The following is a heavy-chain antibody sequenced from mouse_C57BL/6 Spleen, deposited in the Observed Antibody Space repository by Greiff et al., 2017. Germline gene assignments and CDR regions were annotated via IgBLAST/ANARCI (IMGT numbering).Heavy chain of an antibody. CDR3: AREGSNYAMDY. CDR2: IYPGSGST. J-gene: IGHJ4*01. V-gene: IGHV1-55*01. Sequence: QVQLQQAGAELVKPGASVKMSCKASGYTFTSYWITWVKQRPGQGLEWIGDIYPGSGSTNYNEKFKSKATLTVDTSSSTAYMQLSSLTSEDSAVYYCAREGSNYAMDYWGQGTSVTVSS. D-gene: IGHD5-1*01. CDR1: GYTFTSYW.